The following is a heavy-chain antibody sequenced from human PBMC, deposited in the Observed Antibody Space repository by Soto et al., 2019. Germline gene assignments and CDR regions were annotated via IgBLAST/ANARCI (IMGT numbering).Heavy chain of an antibody. J-gene: IGHJ4*02. CDR2: IYYSGST. CDR1: GGSVSSGSYY. V-gene: IGHV4-61*01. Sequence: PSETLSLTCTVSGGSVSSGSYYWSWIRQPPGKGLEWIGYIYYSGSTNYNPSLKSRVTISVDTSKNQSSLKLSSVTAADTAVYYCARGYCSGGSCYSGVVYFDYWGQGTLVTVSS. D-gene: IGHD2-15*01. CDR3: ARGYCSGGSCYSGVVYFDY.